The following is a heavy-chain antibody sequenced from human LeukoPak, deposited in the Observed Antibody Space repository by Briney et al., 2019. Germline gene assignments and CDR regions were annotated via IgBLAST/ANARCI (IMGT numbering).Heavy chain of an antibody. V-gene: IGHV3-11*01. CDR1: GFTFSDYY. J-gene: IGHJ1*01. CDR3: AKDQGYYGSGSYKEYFQH. CDR2: ISSSGSTI. D-gene: IGHD3-10*01. Sequence: GGSLRLSCAASGFTFSDYYMSWIRQAPGKGLEWVSYISSSGSTIYYADSVKGRFTISRDNAKNSLYLQMNSLRAEDTAEYYCAKDQGYYGSGSYKEYFQHWGQGTLVTVSS.